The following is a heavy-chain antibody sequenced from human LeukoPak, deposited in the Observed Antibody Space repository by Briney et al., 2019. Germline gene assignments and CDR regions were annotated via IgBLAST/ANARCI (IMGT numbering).Heavy chain of an antibody. D-gene: IGHD2-15*01. CDR1: GGTFSSYA. Sequence: GASVKVSCKASGGTFSSYAISWVRQAPGQGLEWMGGIIPIFGTANYAQKFQGRVTITADESTSTAYMELSSLRSEDTAVYYCARPRSPYWSGGDSTAGYFDYWGQGTLVTVSS. J-gene: IGHJ4*02. CDR3: ARPRSPYWSGGDSTAGYFDY. V-gene: IGHV1-69*13. CDR2: IIPIFGTA.